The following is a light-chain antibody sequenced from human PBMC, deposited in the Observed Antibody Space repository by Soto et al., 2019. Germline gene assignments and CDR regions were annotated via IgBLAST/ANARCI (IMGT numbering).Light chain of an antibody. CDR1: QSLLHSDGNNY. CDR3: MQTIQTPKWT. V-gene: IGKV2-28*01. CDR2: LGS. J-gene: IGKJ1*01. Sequence: DIVMTQSPLSLPVTPGEPASISCRSSQSLLHSDGNNYLEWYLQKPGQSPHLLIYLGSRRSSGVPDRVSGSGSGTHFTLQSSRVEADDVGVYYCMQTIQTPKWTFGQGTRVEIK.